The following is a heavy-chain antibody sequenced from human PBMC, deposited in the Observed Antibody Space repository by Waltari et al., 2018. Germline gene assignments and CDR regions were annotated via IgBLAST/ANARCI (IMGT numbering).Heavy chain of an antibody. D-gene: IGHD6-19*01. CDR2: VSSTGGA. CDR3: AREDLAVRKTGGFDY. Sequence: QVLLQESGPGLMQASQTLSLTCTVSGDSISSADYYWSWIRRPAGQEMQWIGRVSSTGGANYDPSLKRPATISVDSSKNQFSLSLTSVTAADTATYYCAREDLAVRKTGGFDYWGQGVLVSVSS. CDR1: GDSISSADYY. V-gene: IGHV4-61*02. J-gene: IGHJ4*02.